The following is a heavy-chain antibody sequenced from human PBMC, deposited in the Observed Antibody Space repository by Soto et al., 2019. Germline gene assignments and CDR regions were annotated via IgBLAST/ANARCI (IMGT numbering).Heavy chain of an antibody. V-gene: IGHV4-59*01. CDR3: TRVGGYYGDYPNFDY. CDR1: GGSISSYY. J-gene: IGHJ4*02. Sequence: SETLSLTCTVSGGSISSYYWSWIRQPPGKGLEWIGYIYYSGSTNYNPSPKSRVTMSVDMSRNQVSLKLSSVTAADTAVYYCTRVGGYYGDYPNFDYWGQGALVTVSS. CDR2: IYYSGST. D-gene: IGHD4-17*01.